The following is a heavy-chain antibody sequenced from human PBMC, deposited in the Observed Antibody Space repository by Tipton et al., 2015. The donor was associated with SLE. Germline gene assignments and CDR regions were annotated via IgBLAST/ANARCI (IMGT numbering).Heavy chain of an antibody. CDR3: ARGQQLALFFDY. V-gene: IGHV4-31*03. J-gene: IGHJ4*02. CDR2: IYYSGST. CDR1: GGSISSGGYY. D-gene: IGHD6-13*01. Sequence: TLSLTCTVSGGSISSGGYYWSWIRQHPGKGLEWIGYIYYSGSTYYNPSLKSRVTISVDTSKNQFPLKLSSVTAADTAVYYCARGQQLALFFDYWGQGTLVTVSS.